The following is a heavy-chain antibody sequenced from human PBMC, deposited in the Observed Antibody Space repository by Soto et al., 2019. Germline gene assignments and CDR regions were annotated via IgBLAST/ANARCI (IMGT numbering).Heavy chain of an antibody. Sequence: SETLSLTCTVSGGSISSYYWSWIRQPPGKGLEWIGYIYYSGSTNYNPSLKSRVTISVDTSKNQFSLKLSSVTAADTAVYYCARALSGYGSGSYANYYYYGMDVWGQGTTVTVSS. CDR1: GGSISSYY. CDR2: IYYSGST. D-gene: IGHD3-10*01. CDR3: ARALSGYGSGSYANYYYYGMDV. J-gene: IGHJ6*02. V-gene: IGHV4-59*01.